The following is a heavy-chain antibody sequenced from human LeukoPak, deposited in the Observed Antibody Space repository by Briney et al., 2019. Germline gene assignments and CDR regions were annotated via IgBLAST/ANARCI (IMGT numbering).Heavy chain of an antibody. D-gene: IGHD4-17*01. J-gene: IGHJ5*02. CDR1: GGSISSYY. CDR2: IYHSGST. V-gene: IGHV4-59*12. CDR3: ARNSYGDYVSWFDP. Sequence: SETLSLTCTVSGGSISSYYWSWIRQPPGKGLEWIGYIYHSGSTYYNPSLKSRVTISVDRSKNQFSLKLSSVTAAGTAVYYCARNSYGDYVSWFDPWGQGTLVTVSS.